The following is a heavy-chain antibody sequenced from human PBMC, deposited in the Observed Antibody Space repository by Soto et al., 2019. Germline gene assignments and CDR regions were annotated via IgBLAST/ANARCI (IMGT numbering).Heavy chain of an antibody. J-gene: IGHJ6*02. CDR3: PTAIASLVTYYYYYDMDV. CDR2: IKSKTDGGTT. V-gene: IGHV3-15*07. CDR1: GFTFSHAW. D-gene: IGHD3-9*01. Sequence: EVQLVESGGGLVKPGGSLRLSCAASGFTFSHAWMNWVRQAPGKGLEWVGRIKSKTDGGTTDYAAPVKGRFTISRDDSKNTLYLQINSLKTEDTAVYYCPTAIASLVTYYYYYDMDVWGQGTTVTVSS.